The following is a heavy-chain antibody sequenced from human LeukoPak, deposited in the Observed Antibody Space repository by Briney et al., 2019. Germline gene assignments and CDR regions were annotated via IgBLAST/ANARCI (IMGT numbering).Heavy chain of an antibody. V-gene: IGHV1-24*01. CDR3: ASDLREADFRSGYYATYYYYGMDV. Sequence: ASVKVSCEVSGYTLTELSMHWVRQAPGKGLEWMGRFDPEDGETTYAQTLQGRVTMTEDTSTDTAYMELSSLRSEDTAVYYCASDLREADFRSGYYATYYYYGMDVWGQGTTVTVSS. D-gene: IGHD3-3*01. CDR2: FDPEDGET. J-gene: IGHJ6*02. CDR1: GYTLTELS.